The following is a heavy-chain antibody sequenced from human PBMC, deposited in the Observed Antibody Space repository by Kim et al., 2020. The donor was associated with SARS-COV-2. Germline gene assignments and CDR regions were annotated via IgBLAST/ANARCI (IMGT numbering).Heavy chain of an antibody. Sequence: IAYADSVKVRFTISRDNAKNSLYLQMNSLRAEDTAVYYYATTRCSYGYGYWGQGTLVNVSS. V-gene: IGHV3-21*01. CDR2: I. D-gene: IGHD5-18*01. J-gene: IGHJ4*02. CDR3: ATTRCSYGYGY.